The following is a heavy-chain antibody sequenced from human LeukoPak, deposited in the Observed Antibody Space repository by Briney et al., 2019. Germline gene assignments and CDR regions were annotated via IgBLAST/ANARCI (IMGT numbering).Heavy chain of an antibody. D-gene: IGHD3-22*01. J-gene: IGHJ4*02. CDR1: GFTFSSYS. Sequence: PGGSLRLSCAASGFTFSSYSMNWVRQAPGKGLEWVSYISSSSSTIYYADSVKGRFTISRDNAKNSLYLQMNSLRAEDTAVYYCARDRPGYDSSGYIPHGYWGQGTLVTVSS. CDR3: ARDRPGYDSSGYIPHGY. V-gene: IGHV3-48*04. CDR2: ISSSSSTI.